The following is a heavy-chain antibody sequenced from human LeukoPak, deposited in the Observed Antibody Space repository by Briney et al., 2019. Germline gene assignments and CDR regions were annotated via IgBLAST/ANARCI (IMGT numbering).Heavy chain of an antibody. D-gene: IGHD5-18*01. CDR1: GFTVTGYY. Sequence: GASVKVSCKASGFTVTGYYMHWVRQAPGQGLEWMGWINPNSGATNYAQKFQGRVTMTRDTSISTVYMELSRLRSDDTAVYYCTRGGPEGSGYSYGSHDYRGQGTLVTVSS. J-gene: IGHJ4*02. CDR2: INPNSGAT. V-gene: IGHV1-2*02. CDR3: TRGGPEGSGYSYGSHDY.